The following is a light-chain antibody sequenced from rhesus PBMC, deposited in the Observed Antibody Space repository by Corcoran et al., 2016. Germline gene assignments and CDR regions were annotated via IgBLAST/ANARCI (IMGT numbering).Light chain of an antibody. V-gene: IGKV1-32*02. J-gene: IGKJ1*01. CDR1: QGISSY. CDR3: QQGNSNPWT. CDR2: YAN. Sequence: DIQMSQSPSSLSASVGDRVTITCRASQGISSYLNWYQQKAGKAPKLRMYYANSLASGGPSRFSGSGSGKEFTLPISSLQPEYFATDYCQQGNSNPWTFGQGTKVEIK.